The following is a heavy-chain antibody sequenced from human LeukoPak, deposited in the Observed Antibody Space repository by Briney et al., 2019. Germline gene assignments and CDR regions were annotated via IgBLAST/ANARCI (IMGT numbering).Heavy chain of an antibody. Sequence: GVSLRLSCAASGFTFSSYAMSWVRQAPGKGPEWVSAISGSGGSTYYADSVKGRFTISRDNSKNTLYLQMNSLRAEDTAVYYCAKVPTTRGAFDIWGQGTMVTVSS. D-gene: IGHD1-1*01. CDR1: GFTFSSYA. V-gene: IGHV3-23*01. CDR3: AKVPTTRGAFDI. CDR2: ISGSGGST. J-gene: IGHJ3*02.